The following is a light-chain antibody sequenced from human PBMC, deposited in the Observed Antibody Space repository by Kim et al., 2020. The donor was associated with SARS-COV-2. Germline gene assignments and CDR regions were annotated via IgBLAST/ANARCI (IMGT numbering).Light chain of an antibody. V-gene: IGKV1-39*01. CDR2: TAS. CDR1: QYISDY. Sequence: DIQMTQSPLTLSASVGDRVTITCRASQYISDYVSWYQHKPGKAPNLLIYTASNLQTGVPVLFSGSGSGTDFTLTISSLQPEDLGTYYCQQTFKIPITFGQGTRLEIK. J-gene: IGKJ5*01. CDR3: QQTFKIPIT.